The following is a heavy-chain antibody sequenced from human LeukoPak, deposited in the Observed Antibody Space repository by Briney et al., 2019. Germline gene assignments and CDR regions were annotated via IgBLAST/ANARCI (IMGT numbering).Heavy chain of an antibody. CDR2: ISGSGGST. D-gene: IGHD6-25*01. J-gene: IGHJ5*02. Sequence: GGSLRLSCAASGFIFSDYYMSWIRQAPGKGLEWVSAISGSGGSTYYADSVKGRFTISRDNSKNTLYLQMNSLRAEDTAVYYCAKDRKAAEFDPWGQGTLVTVSS. V-gene: IGHV3-23*01. CDR3: AKDRKAAEFDP. CDR1: GFIFSDYY.